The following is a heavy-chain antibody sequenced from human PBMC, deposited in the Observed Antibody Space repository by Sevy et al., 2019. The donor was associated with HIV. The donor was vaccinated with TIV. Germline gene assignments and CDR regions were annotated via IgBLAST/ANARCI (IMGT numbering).Heavy chain of an antibody. J-gene: IGHJ6*02. CDR1: GGSISSYY. CDR2: IYYTGST. Sequence: SETLSLTCTVSGGSISSYYWNWIRQSPGKGLEWIGYIYYTGSTNYNPSLKSRVTISVDTSKNQFSLKLTSVTAADTAVYYCARELIIGRYYGMDVWGQGTTVTVSS. D-gene: IGHD1-1*01. V-gene: IGHV4-59*01. CDR3: ARELIIGRYYGMDV.